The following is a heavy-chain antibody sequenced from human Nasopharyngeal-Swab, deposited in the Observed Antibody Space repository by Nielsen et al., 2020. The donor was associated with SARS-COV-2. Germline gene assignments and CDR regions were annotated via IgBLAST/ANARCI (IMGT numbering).Heavy chain of an antibody. Sequence: GGSLRLSCAGSGFTFSNYWMTWVRQAPGKGLEWVANIKHDGSQKYYVDSVKGRFSISRDNGKNSLDLQMNSLGVDDTAVYYCARDQIGTTMIREVLKRYYYGMDVWGQGTTVTVSS. CDR3: ARDQIGTTMIREVLKRYYYGMDV. CDR1: GFTFSNYW. V-gene: IGHV3-7*03. J-gene: IGHJ6*02. CDR2: IKHDGSQK. D-gene: IGHD3-10*01.